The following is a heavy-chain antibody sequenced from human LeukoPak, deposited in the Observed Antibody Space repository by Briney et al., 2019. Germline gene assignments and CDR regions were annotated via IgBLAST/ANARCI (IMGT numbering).Heavy chain of an antibody. CDR2: IYYSGST. CDR1: GGSISSSSHY. D-gene: IGHD1-26*01. J-gene: IGHJ4*02. Sequence: SETLSLTCTVSGGSISSSSHYWGWIRQPPGKGLEWIGSIYYSGSTYYNPSLKSRVTISVDTSKNQFSLKLSSVTAAETSVYYCARQKSGSYGLFDYWGQGTLVTVSS. V-gene: IGHV4-39*01. CDR3: ARQKSGSYGLFDY.